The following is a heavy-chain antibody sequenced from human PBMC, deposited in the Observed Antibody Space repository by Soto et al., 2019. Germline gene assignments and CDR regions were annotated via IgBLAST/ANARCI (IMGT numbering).Heavy chain of an antibody. CDR3: ARDRFQRVLSYYYYMDV. Sequence: GGSLRLSCAASGFTFSSYGMHWVRQAPGKGLEWVAVIWYDGSNKYYGDSVKGRFTISRDNSKNTLYLQMNSLRAEDTAGYYCARDRFQRVLSYYYYMDVWGKGTTVTVSS. V-gene: IGHV3-33*01. D-gene: IGHD2-8*01. J-gene: IGHJ6*03. CDR1: GFTFSSYG. CDR2: IWYDGSNK.